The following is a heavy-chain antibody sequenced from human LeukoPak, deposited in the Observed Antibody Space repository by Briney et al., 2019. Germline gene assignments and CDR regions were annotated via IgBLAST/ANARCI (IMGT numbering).Heavy chain of an antibody. CDR1: GFTFSSYS. CDR2: ISSSSSYI. D-gene: IGHD6-19*01. CDR3: AKDGDSSGWYYFDY. V-gene: IGHV3-21*04. J-gene: IGHJ4*02. Sequence: GSLRLSCAASGFTFSSYSMNWVRQAPGKGLEWVSSISSSSSYIYYADSVKGRFTISRDNAKNSLYLQMNSLRAEDTALYYCAKDGDSSGWYYFDYWGQGTLVTVSS.